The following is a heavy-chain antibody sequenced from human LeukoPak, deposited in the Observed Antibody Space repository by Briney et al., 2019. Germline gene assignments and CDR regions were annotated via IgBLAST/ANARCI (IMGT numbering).Heavy chain of an antibody. CDR1: GXTFSSYA. D-gene: IGHD5-24*01. J-gene: IGHJ4*02. CDR3: ARDRRDAYNWGHFDY. V-gene: IGHV3-64*01. Sequence: GGSLRLSCAASGXTFSSYAVHWVRQAPGKGLEYVSAISSNGGSTYYANSVKGRFTISRDNSKNTLYLQMGSLRAEDTAVYYCARDRRDAYNWGHFDYWGQGTLVTVSS. CDR2: ISSNGGST.